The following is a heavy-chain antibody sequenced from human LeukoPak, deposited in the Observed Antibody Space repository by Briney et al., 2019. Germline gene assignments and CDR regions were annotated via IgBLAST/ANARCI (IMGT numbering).Heavy chain of an antibody. CDR2: MNPNSGNT. Sequence: ASVKVSCKASGYTFTSYDINWVRQATGQGLEWMGWMNPNSGNTGYAQKFQGRVTITADTSTDTAYMELSSLRSEDTAVYYCATDHDYAEYFQHWGQGTLVTVSS. CDR3: ATDHDYAEYFQH. V-gene: IGHV1-8*02. CDR1: GYTFTSYD. D-gene: IGHD4-17*01. J-gene: IGHJ1*01.